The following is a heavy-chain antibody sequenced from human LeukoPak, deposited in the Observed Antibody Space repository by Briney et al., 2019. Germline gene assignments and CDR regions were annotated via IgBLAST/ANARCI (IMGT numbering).Heavy chain of an antibody. J-gene: IGHJ4*02. CDR1: GYSFTGYA. V-gene: IGHV1-18*01. D-gene: IGHD1-26*01. CDR2: ISTYNGNT. CDR3: ARDRVVGHTYFDY. Sequence: ASVKVSCKASGYSFTGYAINWVRQAPGQGLEWMGRISTYNGNTNYAQKFQGRVTMTTDTATSTAYMELRSLRSDDTAVYYCARDRVVGHTYFDYWGQGTLVTVSS.